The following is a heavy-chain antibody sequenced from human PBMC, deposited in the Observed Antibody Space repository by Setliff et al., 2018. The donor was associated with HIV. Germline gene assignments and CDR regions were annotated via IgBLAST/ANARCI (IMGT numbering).Heavy chain of an antibody. CDR1: GFTFDDYT. Sequence: PGGSLRLSCAASGFTFDDYTMHWVRQGPGKGLEWVSLISWDGGGAYYADAVKGRFTISRDNAKNSLYLQMNSLRVEDTAVYYCAKARGGMGGLDYWGQGTLVTVSS. CDR2: ISWDGGGA. J-gene: IGHJ4*02. D-gene: IGHD2-15*01. CDR3: AKARGGMGGLDY. V-gene: IGHV3-43*01.